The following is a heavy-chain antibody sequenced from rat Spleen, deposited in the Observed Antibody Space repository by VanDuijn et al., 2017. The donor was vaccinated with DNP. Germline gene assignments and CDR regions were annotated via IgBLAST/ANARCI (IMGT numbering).Heavy chain of an antibody. Sequence: EVQLQESGPGLVKPSQSLSLTCSVTGYSITTNYWGWIRKFPGNKMEYIGHISYRGSTNYNPSLKSRISITRDTSKNHFFLHLNSVTTEDTATYYCARWTRYVDYWGQGVMVTVSS. CDR1: GYSITTNY. CDR2: ISYRGST. CDR3: ARWTRYVDY. V-gene: IGHV3-1*01. D-gene: IGHD1-7*01. J-gene: IGHJ2*01.